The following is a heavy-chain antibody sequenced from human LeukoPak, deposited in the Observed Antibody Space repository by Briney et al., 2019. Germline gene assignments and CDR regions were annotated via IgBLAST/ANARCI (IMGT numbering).Heavy chain of an antibody. Sequence: SQTLSLTCTVSGDSVTSGGYFWTWIRQHPGKGLEWIGYISNSGTTSYNPSLKSQVSISVDTSNNQFSLRLSSVTAADTAVYYCARDVVVTSSPDAFDIWGQGTTVTVSS. CDR2: ISNSGTT. J-gene: IGHJ3*02. CDR1: GDSVTSGGYF. CDR3: ARDVVVTSSPDAFDI. D-gene: IGHD2-21*02. V-gene: IGHV4-31*01.